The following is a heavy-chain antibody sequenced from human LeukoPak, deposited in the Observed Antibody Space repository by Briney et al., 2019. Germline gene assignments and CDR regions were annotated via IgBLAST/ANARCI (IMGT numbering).Heavy chain of an antibody. Sequence: GGSLRLSCATSGFTFSSYAMSWVRQAPGKGLEWVATMEKDGSEINYVDSVMGRFTISRDNAKNSLFLQMNSLRAEDTAVYYCARMYTYARCWGQGTLVTVSS. D-gene: IGHD5-18*01. CDR2: MEKDGSEI. J-gene: IGHJ4*02. CDR3: ARMYTYARC. CDR1: GFTFSSYA. V-gene: IGHV3-7*01.